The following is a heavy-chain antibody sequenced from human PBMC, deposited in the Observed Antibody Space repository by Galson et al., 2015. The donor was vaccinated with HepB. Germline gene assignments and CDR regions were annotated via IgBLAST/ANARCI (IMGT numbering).Heavy chain of an antibody. CDR1: GFTFSGYW. Sequence: SLRLSCAASGFTFSGYWMSWVRQAPGKGLEWVATLKQDGSEQYYVDSVKGRFTTSRDNAESSLYLQMDSLRAEDTAVYYCARVRGAAGYAFDIWGQGTMVTVSS. D-gene: IGHD6-13*01. CDR3: ARVRGAAGYAFDI. J-gene: IGHJ3*02. CDR2: LKQDGSEQ. V-gene: IGHV3-7*01.